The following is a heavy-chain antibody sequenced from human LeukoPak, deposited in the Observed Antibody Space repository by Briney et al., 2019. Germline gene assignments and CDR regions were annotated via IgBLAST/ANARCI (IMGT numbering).Heavy chain of an antibody. V-gene: IGHV3-21*01. CDR2: ISGSSSHV. Sequence: GGSLRLSCEASGFSFSIYNMNWVRLAPGKGLEWVSSISGSSSHVWYADSVKGRFTSSRDNAKNSLYLQMSSLRVEDTAVYYCARDQYYSDSSGYHYGIWGQGTMVTVSS. CDR3: ARDQYYSDSSGYHYGI. D-gene: IGHD3-22*01. J-gene: IGHJ3*02. CDR1: GFSFSIYN.